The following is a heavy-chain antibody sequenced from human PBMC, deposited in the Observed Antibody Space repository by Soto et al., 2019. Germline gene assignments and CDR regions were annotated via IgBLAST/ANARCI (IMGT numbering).Heavy chain of an antibody. CDR2: INAGNGNT. CDR1: GYTFTSYA. Sequence: VASVKVSCKASGYTFTSYAMHWVRQAPGQRLEWMGWINAGNGNTKYSQKFQGRVTTTRDTSASTAYMELSSLRSEDTAVYYCARVGAAAALDYWGQGTLVTVSS. D-gene: IGHD6-13*01. V-gene: IGHV1-3*01. CDR3: ARVGAAAALDY. J-gene: IGHJ4*02.